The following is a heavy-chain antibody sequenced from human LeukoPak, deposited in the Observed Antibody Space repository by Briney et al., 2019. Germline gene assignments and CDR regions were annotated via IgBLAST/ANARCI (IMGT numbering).Heavy chain of an antibody. J-gene: IGHJ4*02. CDR2: IYYSGST. CDR1: GYSISSGYY. Sequence: KPSETLSLTCTVSGYSISSGYYWGWIRQPPGKGLEWIGSIYYSGSTYYNPSLKSRLTMSVDTSENQFSLNLTSVTAADTAVYYCARSPYGSGSYTHWGQGSLVTVSS. D-gene: IGHD3-10*01. CDR3: ARSPYGSGSYTH. V-gene: IGHV4-38-2*02.